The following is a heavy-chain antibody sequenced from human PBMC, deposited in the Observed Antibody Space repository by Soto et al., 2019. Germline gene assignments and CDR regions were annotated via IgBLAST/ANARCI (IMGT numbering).Heavy chain of an antibody. V-gene: IGHV4-31*03. CDR2: IYYSGST. D-gene: IGHD2-15*01. J-gene: IGHJ6*02. CDR3: ARDPSGYCSGGSCAPYYYYGMDV. CDR1: GGSISSGGYY. Sequence: SSETLSLTCTVSGGSISSGGYYWSWIRQHPGKGLEWIGYIYYSGSTYYNPSLKSRVTISVDTSKNQFSLKLSSVTAADTAVYYCARDPSGYCSGGSCAPYYYYGMDVWGQGTTVTVSS.